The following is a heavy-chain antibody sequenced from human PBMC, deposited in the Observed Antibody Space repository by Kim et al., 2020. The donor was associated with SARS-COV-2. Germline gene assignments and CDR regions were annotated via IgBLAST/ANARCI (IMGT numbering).Heavy chain of an antibody. CDR1: GFSFGDYG. V-gene: IGHV3-20*04. Sequence: GGSLRLSCEASGFSFGDYGMSWVRQVPGKGLEWVAGINWSGSYTGYGDSVKGRFTVSRDNAKNSLYLQMNSLRVDDTALYYCARRGFDNYHKGMDDWGQGTMVTVSS. J-gene: IGHJ6*02. CDR2: INWSGSYT. CDR3: ARRGFDNYHKGMDD. D-gene: IGHD3-9*01.